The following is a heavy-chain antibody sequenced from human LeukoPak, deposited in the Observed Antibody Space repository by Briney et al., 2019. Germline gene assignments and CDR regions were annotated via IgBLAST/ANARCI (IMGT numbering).Heavy chain of an antibody. V-gene: IGHV4-4*09. J-gene: IGHJ4*02. D-gene: IGHD3-9*01. CDR2: IYTSGST. CDR1: GGSISSYY. CDR3: ARAYYDILTGYYIDY. Sequence: SETLSLTCTVSGGSISSYYWSWIRQPPGKGLEWIGYIYTSGSTNYNPSLKSRVTISVDTSKNQFSLKLSSVTAADTAVYYCARAYYDILTGYYIDYWGQGTLVTVSS.